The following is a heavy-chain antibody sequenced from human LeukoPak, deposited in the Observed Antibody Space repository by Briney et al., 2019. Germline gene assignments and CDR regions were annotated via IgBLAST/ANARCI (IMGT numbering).Heavy chain of an antibody. Sequence: SQTLSLTCAISGDSVSSNSAAWNWIRQSPSRVLEWLGRTYYRSKWYNDYAVSVKSPITINPDTSKNQFSLQLNSVTPEDTAVYYCAKGGRWDPGVLDYWGQGTLVTVSS. CDR3: AKGGRWDPGVLDY. D-gene: IGHD1-26*01. V-gene: IGHV6-1*01. J-gene: IGHJ4*02. CDR2: TYYRSKWYN. CDR1: GDSVSSNSAA.